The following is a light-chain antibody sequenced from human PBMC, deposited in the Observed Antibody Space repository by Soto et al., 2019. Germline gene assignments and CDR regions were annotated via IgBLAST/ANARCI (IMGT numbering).Light chain of an antibody. CDR3: QQLNSYPLT. V-gene: IGKV1-9*01. CDR2: AAS. CDR1: QGISSY. Sequence: DIQLTQSPSFLSASVGDRVTITCGASQGISSYLAWYQQKPGKAPKLLIYAASTLQSGVPSRFSGSGSGTEFTLTISSLQPEDFATYYCQQLNSYPLTFGQGTKVEIK. J-gene: IGKJ1*01.